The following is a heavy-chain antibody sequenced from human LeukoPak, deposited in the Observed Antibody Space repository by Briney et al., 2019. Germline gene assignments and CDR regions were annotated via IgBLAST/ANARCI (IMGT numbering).Heavy chain of an antibody. CDR2: ISSSSSYI. J-gene: IGHJ4*02. V-gene: IGHV3-21*01. Sequence: PGGSLRLSCAASGFTFSSYSMNWVRQAPGKGLEWVSSISSSSSYIYYADSVKGRSTISRDNAKNSLYLQMNSLRAEDTAVYYCATLSYGDFDYWGQGTLVTVSS. CDR1: GFTFSSYS. CDR3: ATLSYGDFDY. D-gene: IGHD5-18*01.